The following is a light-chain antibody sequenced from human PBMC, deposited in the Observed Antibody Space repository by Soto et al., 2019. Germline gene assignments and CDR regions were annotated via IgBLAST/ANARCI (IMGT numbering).Light chain of an antibody. J-gene: IGKJ1*01. CDR3: QQYYSTPRT. V-gene: IGKV4-1*01. Sequence: DIVMTQSPDSLAVSLGERATINCKSWYQQKPGQPPKLLIYWASTRESGVPDRFSGSGSGTDFTLTISSLQAEDVAVYYCQQYYSTPRTFGQGTKVEIK. CDR2: WAS.